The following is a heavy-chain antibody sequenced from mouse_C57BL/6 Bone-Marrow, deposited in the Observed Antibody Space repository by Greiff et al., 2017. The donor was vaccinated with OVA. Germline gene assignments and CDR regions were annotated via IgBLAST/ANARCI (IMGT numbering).Heavy chain of an antibody. CDR2: IYPRSGNT. Sequence: QVQLQQSGAELARPGASVKLSCKASGYTFTSYGISWVKQRPGQGLEWIGEIYPRSGNTYYNEKFKGKATLTADKSSSTAYMELRSLTSEDSAVYFCARRGITTSWYFDVWGTGTTVTVSS. CDR3: ARRGITTSWYFDV. V-gene: IGHV1-81*01. J-gene: IGHJ1*03. CDR1: GYTFTSYG. D-gene: IGHD1-1*01.